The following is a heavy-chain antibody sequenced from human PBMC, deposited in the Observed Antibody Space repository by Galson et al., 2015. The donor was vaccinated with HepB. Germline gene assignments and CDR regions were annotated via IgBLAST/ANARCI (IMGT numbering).Heavy chain of an antibody. CDR3: ARRSDYTGLNYGMDV. CDR1: GYSFTSYW. V-gene: IGHV5-51*01. Sequence: QSGAEVKKPGESLKISCKGSGYSFTSYWIGWVRQMPGKGLEWMGIIYPGDSETRYSPSYQGQVTISADKSISTAYLQWSSLKASDTAMYYCARRSDYTGLNYGMDVWGQGTTVTVSS. D-gene: IGHD4-11*01. CDR2: IYPGDSET. J-gene: IGHJ6*02.